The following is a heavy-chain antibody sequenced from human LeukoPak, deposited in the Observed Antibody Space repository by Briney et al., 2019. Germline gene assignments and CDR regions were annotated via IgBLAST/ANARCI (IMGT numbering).Heavy chain of an antibody. J-gene: IGHJ4*02. CDR1: GGSISSSSYY. CDR3: ARQDCSGGSCYGDY. Sequence: KPSETLSLTCTVSGGSISSSSYYWGWIRQPPGKGLEWIGSIYYSGSTYYNPPLKSRVTISVDTSKNQFSLKLSSVTAADTAVYYCARQDCSGGSCYGDYWGQGTLVTVSS. D-gene: IGHD2-15*01. V-gene: IGHV4-39*01. CDR2: IYYSGST.